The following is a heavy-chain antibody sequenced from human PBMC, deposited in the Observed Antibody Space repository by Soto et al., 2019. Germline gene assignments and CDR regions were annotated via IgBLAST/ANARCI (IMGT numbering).Heavy chain of an antibody. CDR3: ANDETGVPVPWRSYYYYGMDV. CDR1: GFTFSSYA. V-gene: IGHV3-23*01. Sequence: GGSLRLSCAASGFTFSSYAMSWVRQAPGKGLEWVSAISGSGGSTYYADSVKGRFTISRDNSKNTLYLQMNSLRAEDTAVYYCANDETGVPVPWRSYYYYGMDVWGQGTTVTVSS. D-gene: IGHD1-1*01. J-gene: IGHJ6*02. CDR2: ISGSGGST.